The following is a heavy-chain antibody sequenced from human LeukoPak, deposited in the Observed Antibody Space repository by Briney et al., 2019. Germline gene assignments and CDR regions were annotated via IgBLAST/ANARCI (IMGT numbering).Heavy chain of an antibody. V-gene: IGHV3-74*01. CDR2: INTDESNA. J-gene: IGHJ3*01. CDR1: GFTFSNYL. Sequence: QAGGSLRLSCAASGFTFSNYLMHWVRQAPGKGLVWDSRINTDESNAYADSVKGRFTISRDNAKNTLYLQMNSLRAEDTAVYFCGRGGDGINVWGQGTTVIVSP. CDR3: GRGGDGINV.